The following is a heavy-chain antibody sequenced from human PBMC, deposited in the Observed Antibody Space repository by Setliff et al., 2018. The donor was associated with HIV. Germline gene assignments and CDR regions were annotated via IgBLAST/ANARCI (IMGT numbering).Heavy chain of an antibody. CDR3: ARQQHSSDLKIWNY. D-gene: IGHD6-13*01. J-gene: IGHJ4*02. V-gene: IGHV4-38-2*02. Sequence: SGTLSLTCTVSGYSVNSDYLWCWIRQPPGKGLEWIGSVYHSGSTYYNPSLKSRVTISEDTSKNQFSLKLSSVTAADTAVYYCARQQHSSDLKIWNYWGQGTLVTVSS. CDR1: GYSVNSDYL. CDR2: VYHSGST.